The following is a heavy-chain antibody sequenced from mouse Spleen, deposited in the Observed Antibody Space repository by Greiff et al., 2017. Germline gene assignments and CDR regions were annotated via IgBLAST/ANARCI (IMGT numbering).Heavy chain of an antibody. D-gene: IGHD6-1*01. J-gene: IGHJ3*01. CDR2: IYPGDGDT. CDR3: AREPRWFAY. Sequence: QVQLQQSGPELVKPGASVKISCKASGYAFSSSWMNWVKQRPGKGLEWIGRIYPGDGDTNYNGKFKGKATLTADKSSSTAYMQLSSLTSEDSAVYFCAREPRWFAYWGQGTLVTVSA. CDR1: GYAFSSSW. V-gene: IGHV1-82*01.